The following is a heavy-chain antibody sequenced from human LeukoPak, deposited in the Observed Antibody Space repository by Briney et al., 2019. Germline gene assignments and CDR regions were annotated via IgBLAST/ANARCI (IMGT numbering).Heavy chain of an antibody. D-gene: IGHD1-26*01. CDR1: IFTFSSYA. CDR3: VRDLGGRSGH. J-gene: IGHJ4*02. Sequence: GSLRLSCAASIFTFSSYAMHWVRQAPGKGLEWVAVISYDGSNKYYADSVKGRSTIFRDNAKNTLYLQMNSLRAEDTAVYYCVRDLGGRSGHWGQGTLVTVSS. CDR2: ISYDGSNK. V-gene: IGHV3-30-3*01.